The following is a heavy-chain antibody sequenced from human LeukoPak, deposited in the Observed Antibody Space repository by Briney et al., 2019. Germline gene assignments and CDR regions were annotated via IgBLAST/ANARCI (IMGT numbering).Heavy chain of an antibody. D-gene: IGHD1-7*01. CDR1: GFTFSSYE. CDR3: ARGTWAWST. CDR2: ISSSCSPI. J-gene: IGHJ4*02. Sequence: GGSLGLSCAASGFTFSSYEMNWVPQAPGEGPEWVSYISSSCSPIYYADSVKGRLTISRDNAKNSLYLQMNSLRAEDTAVYYCARGTWAWSTWGQGTLVTVSS. V-gene: IGHV3-48*03.